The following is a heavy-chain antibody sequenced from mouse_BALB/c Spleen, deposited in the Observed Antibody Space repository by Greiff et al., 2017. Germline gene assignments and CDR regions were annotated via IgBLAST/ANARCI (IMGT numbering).Heavy chain of an antibody. CDR1: GFTFSDYG. V-gene: IGHV5-15*02. Sequence: EVKLMESGGGLVQPGGSRKLSCAASGFTFSDYGMAWVRQAPGKGPEWVAFISNLAYSIYYADTVTGRFTISRENAKNTLYLEMSSLRSEDTAMYYCAREAPHYGSSYGYAMDYWGQGTSVTVSS. CDR3: AREAPHYGSSYGYAMDY. CDR2: ISNLAYSI. D-gene: IGHD1-1*01. J-gene: IGHJ4*01.